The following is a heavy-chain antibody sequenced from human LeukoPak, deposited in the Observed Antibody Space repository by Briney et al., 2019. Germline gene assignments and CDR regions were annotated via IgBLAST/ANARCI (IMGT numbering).Heavy chain of an antibody. Sequence: SETLSLTCTVSGASIRSHHWTWIRRPPGKGLEWIGNVYYVGSTSYSPSLNSRVTISLDTSKNQFSLEVNSVTAADTAVYYCARSGDSSAYYSFWGQGTLVTVSS. CDR1: GASIRSHH. CDR2: VYYVGST. J-gene: IGHJ4*02. CDR3: ARSGDSSAYYSF. V-gene: IGHV4-59*11. D-gene: IGHD3-22*01.